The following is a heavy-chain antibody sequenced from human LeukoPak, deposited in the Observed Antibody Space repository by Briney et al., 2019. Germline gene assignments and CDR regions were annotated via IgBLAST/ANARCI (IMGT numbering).Heavy chain of an antibody. Sequence: PSETLSLTCGVSGESFNGYYWTWIRQSPGKGLEWIGEINDIGHTNYNSALKSRVTLLLDTSKKQFSLRLSSVTAADTAVYYCARGEGNDYVWGSFYYYLDVWGKGTTVTVSS. CDR1: GESFNGYY. CDR3: ARGEGNDYVWGSFYYYLDV. D-gene: IGHD3-16*01. J-gene: IGHJ6*03. V-gene: IGHV4-34*01. CDR2: INDIGHT.